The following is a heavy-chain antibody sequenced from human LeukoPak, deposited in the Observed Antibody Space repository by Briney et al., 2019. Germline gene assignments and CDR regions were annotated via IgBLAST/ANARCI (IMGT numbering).Heavy chain of an antibody. CDR2: INHSGST. V-gene: IGHV4-34*01. CDR1: GGSFSDYY. Sequence: PSETLSLTCAVYGGSFSDYYWSWIRQPPGKGLEWIGEINHSGSTNYNPSLKSRVTISVDTSKNQFSLKLSSVTAADTAVYYCARGPPALGDYWGQGTLVTVSS. J-gene: IGHJ4*02. CDR3: ARGPPALGDY. D-gene: IGHD2-15*01.